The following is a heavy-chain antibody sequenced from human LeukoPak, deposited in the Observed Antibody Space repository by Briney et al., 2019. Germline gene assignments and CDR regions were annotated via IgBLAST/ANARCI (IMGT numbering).Heavy chain of an antibody. CDR1: GFTFFHYA. V-gene: IGHV3-21*01. Sequence: GGSLRLSCTASGFTFFHYAMNWVRQAPGKGLEWVASISSVSTYQHYADSVKGRFIISRGNAKDSLFLHMSSLSVEDTAVYYCARDRNDYGDPDAFDFWGQGAVVTVSS. CDR2: ISSVSTYQ. CDR3: ARDRNDYGDPDAFDF. J-gene: IGHJ3*01. D-gene: IGHD4-17*01.